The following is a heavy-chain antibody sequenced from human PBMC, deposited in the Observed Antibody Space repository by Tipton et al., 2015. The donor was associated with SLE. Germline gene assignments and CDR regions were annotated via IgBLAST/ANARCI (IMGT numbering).Heavy chain of an antibody. CDR3: LRSPNYYYGMDV. CDR2: IWYDGSNK. V-gene: IGHV3-33*08. Sequence: SLRLSCAASGFTFSSYGIHWVRQAPGKGLEWVAVIWYDGSNKYYADSVKGRFTISRDNSKNTLYLQMNSLRAEDTAVYYCLRSPNYYYGMDVWGQGTTVTVSS. J-gene: IGHJ6*02. CDR1: GFTFSSYG.